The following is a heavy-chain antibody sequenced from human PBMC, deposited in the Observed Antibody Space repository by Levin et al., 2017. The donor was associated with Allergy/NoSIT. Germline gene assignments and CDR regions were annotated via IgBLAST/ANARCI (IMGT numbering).Heavy chain of an antibody. D-gene: IGHD5-12*01. Sequence: GGSLRLSCAASGFTFSSYWMSWVRQAPGKGLEWVANIKQDGSEKYYVDSVKGRFTISRDNAKNSLYLQMNSLRAEDTAVYYCARLDSGYDSAFDIWGQGTMVTVSS. CDR3: ARLDSGYDSAFDI. J-gene: IGHJ3*02. CDR1: GFTFSSYW. V-gene: IGHV3-7*01. CDR2: IKQDGSEK.